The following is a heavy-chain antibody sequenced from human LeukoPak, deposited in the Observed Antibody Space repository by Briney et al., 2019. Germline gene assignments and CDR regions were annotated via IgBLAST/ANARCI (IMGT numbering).Heavy chain of an antibody. CDR3: ARDYSSGWYAFDY. V-gene: IGHV1-18*01. D-gene: IGHD6-19*01. CDR2: ISAYSGNT. Sequence: VASVKVSCKASGYTFTSYGISWVRQAPGQGLEWMGWISAYSGNTNYAQKLQGRVTMTTDTSTSTAYMELRSLRSDDTAFYYCARDYSSGWYAFDYWGQGTLVTVSS. J-gene: IGHJ4*02. CDR1: GYTFTSYG.